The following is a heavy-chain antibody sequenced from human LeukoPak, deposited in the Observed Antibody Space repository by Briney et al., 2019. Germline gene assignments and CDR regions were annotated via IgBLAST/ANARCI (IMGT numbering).Heavy chain of an antibody. CDR1: GFTFSSYG. CDR3: AKDKLGVVPAAMLSDY. CDR2: ISGSGGST. D-gene: IGHD2-2*01. Sequence: GGSLRLSCAASGFTFSSYGMHWVRQAPGKGLEWVSAISGSGGSTYYADSVKGRFTISRDNSKNTLYLQMNSLRAEDTAVYYCAKDKLGVVPAAMLSDYWGQGTLVTVSS. V-gene: IGHV3-23*01. J-gene: IGHJ4*02.